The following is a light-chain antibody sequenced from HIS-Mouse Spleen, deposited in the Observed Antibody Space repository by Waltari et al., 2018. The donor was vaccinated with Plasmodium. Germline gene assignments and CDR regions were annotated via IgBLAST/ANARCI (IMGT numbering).Light chain of an antibody. CDR1: SRAVGGSNY. CDR3: SSYAGSNNLV. V-gene: IGLV2-8*01. CDR2: EVS. Sequence: QSALTQPPSASGSPGPSVTISCTGTSRAVGGSNYVSWYQQHPGKAPKLMIYEVSKRPSGVPDRFSGSKSGNTASLSVSGLQAEDEADYYCSSYAGSNNLVFGGGTKLTVL. J-gene: IGLJ2*01.